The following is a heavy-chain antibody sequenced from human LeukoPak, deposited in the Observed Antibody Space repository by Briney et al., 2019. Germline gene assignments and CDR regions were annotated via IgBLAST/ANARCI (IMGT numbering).Heavy chain of an antibody. CDR3: ARLSGTRAEDYFDC. CDR2: INHSGST. J-gene: IGHJ4*02. V-gene: IGHV4-34*01. CDR1: GGSFSGYY. D-gene: IGHD1-26*01. Sequence: SETLSLTCAVYGGSFSGYYWSWIRQPPGKGLEWIGEINHSGSTNYNPSLKSRVTISVDTSKNQFSLKLSSVTAADTAVYYCARLSGTRAEDYFDCWGQGTLVTVSS.